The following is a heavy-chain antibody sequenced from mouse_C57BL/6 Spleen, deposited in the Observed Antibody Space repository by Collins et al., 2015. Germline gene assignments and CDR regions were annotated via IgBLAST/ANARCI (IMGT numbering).Heavy chain of an antibody. Sequence: QVQLQQPGAELVKPGASVKVSCKASGYTFTSYWMHWVKQRPGQGLEWIGRIHPSDSETNYSQKFKGKATLTVDKSSSTAYMQVSSLTSEDSAVYYCTMELLRLIYTMDYWGQGTSVTVSS. D-gene: IGHD3-2*02. CDR3: TMELLRLIYTMDY. V-gene: IGHV1-74*01. CDR2: IHPSDSET. J-gene: IGHJ4*01. CDR1: GYTFTSYW.